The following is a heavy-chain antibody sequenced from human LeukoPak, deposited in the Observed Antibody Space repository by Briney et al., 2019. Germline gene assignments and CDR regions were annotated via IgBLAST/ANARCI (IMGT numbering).Heavy chain of an antibody. V-gene: IGHV1-46*01. Sequence: ASVKVSCKASGYTFTGYYMHWVRQAPGQGLEWMGIINPSGGSTSYAQKFQGRVTMTRDTSTSTVYMELSSLRSEDTAVYYCASSGSGYYYFDYWGQGTLVTVSS. CDR3: ASSGSGYYYFDY. D-gene: IGHD3-22*01. CDR2: INPSGGST. J-gene: IGHJ4*02. CDR1: GYTFTGYY.